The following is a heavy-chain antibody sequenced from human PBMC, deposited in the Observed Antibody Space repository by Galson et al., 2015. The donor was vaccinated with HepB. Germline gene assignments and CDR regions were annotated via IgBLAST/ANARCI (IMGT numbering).Heavy chain of an antibody. J-gene: IGHJ6*02. CDR1: GFTFTSSA. Sequence: SVKVSCKASGFTFTSSAVQWVRQARGQRLEWIGWIVVGSGNTNYAQKFQERVTITRDMSTSTAYMELSSLRSEDTAVYYCAADLNYGSGSYLGNSDKDYYGMDVWGQGTTVTVSS. D-gene: IGHD3-10*01. V-gene: IGHV1-58*01. CDR2: IVVGSGNT. CDR3: AADLNYGSGSYLGNSDKDYYGMDV.